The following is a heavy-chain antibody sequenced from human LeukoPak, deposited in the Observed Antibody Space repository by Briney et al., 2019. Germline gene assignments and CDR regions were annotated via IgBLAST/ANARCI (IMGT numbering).Heavy chain of an antibody. CDR1: GGSISSYY. J-gene: IGHJ2*01. V-gene: IGHV4-59*12. CDR3: ARGEGYYGSGSYL. D-gene: IGHD3-10*01. CDR2: IYYSGST. Sequence: SETLSLTCTVSGGSISSYYWSWVRQPPGKGLEWLGYIYYSGSTNYNPSLKSRVTISVDTSKNQFSLKLSSVTAADTAVYYCARGEGYYGSGSYLWGRGTLVTVSS.